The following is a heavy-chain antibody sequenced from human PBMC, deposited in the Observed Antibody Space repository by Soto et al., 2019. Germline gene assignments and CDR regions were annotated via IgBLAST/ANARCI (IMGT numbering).Heavy chain of an antibody. CDR3: ARERYQVISDGMDV. CDR1: GYTFTDYY. V-gene: IGHV1-2*02. J-gene: IGHJ6*02. D-gene: IGHD2-2*01. CDR2: INPETGAT. Sequence: ASVKVSCKASGYTFTDYYGHCGREAPRPGLEWMGWINPETGATSYAQKFQGRVTLSRDTSINTAYLELSNLTFDDAAVYFCARERYQVISDGMDVWGQGTTVTVSS.